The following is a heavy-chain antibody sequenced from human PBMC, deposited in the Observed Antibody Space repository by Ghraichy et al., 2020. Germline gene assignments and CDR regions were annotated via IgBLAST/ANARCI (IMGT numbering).Heavy chain of an antibody. CDR3: AKGLIVRGVVPAAGWFDP. D-gene: IGHD2-2*01. J-gene: IGHJ5*02. V-gene: IGHV3-23*01. CDR2: INGSGGST. Sequence: GGSLRLSCAASGFTFSSYAMNWVRQAPGKGLEWVSAINGSGGSTYYADSVKGRFTISRDNSKNTLYLQMNSLRAEDTAVYYCAKGLIVRGVVPAAGWFDPWGQGTLVTVSS. CDR1: GFTFSSYA.